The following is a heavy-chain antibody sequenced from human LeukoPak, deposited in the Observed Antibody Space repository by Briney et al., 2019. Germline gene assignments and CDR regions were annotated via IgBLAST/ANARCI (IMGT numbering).Heavy chain of an antibody. Sequence: SQTLSLTCTVSGGSISSGSYYWSWIRQPAGKGLEWIGRIYTSGSTNCNPSLKSRVTISVDTSKNQFSLKLSSVTAADTAVYYCATTRWEYSSSWYPFDYWGQGTLVTVSS. D-gene: IGHD6-13*01. CDR1: GGSISSGSYY. CDR3: ATTRWEYSSSWYPFDY. CDR2: IYTSGST. J-gene: IGHJ4*02. V-gene: IGHV4-61*02.